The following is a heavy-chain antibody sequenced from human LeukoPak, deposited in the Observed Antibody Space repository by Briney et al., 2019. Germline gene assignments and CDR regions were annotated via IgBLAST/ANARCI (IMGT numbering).Heavy chain of an antibody. CDR1: GGSISSYY. CDR2: IYTSGST. V-gene: IGHV4-4*07. J-gene: IGHJ4*02. CDR3: AGTKHGYYYDSSGYYGVFDY. Sequence: SETLSLTCTVSGGSISSYYWSWIRQPAGKGLEWIGRIYTSGSTNYNPSLKSRVTMSVDTSKNQFSLKLGSVTAADTAVYYCAGTKHGYYYDSSGYYGVFDYWGQGTLVTVSS. D-gene: IGHD3-22*01.